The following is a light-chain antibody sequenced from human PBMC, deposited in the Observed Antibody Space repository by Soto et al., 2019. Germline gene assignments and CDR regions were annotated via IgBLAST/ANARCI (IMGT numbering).Light chain of an antibody. J-gene: IGLJ1*01. Sequence: QSVLTQPTSASGTPGQRVTISCSGSSSNIGSTTVSWYQQLPGAAPKLLIYSNDQWPSGVPDRFSGSKSGTSASLAISGLQSEDEADYYCASWDDSLNGFVFGTGTKVTVL. CDR2: SND. CDR1: SSNIGSTT. V-gene: IGLV1-44*01. CDR3: ASWDDSLNGFV.